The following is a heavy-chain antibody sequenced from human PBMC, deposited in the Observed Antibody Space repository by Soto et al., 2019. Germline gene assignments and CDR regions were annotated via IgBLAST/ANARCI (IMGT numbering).Heavy chain of an antibody. CDR3: AKAQEASGNVNSYFDS. CDR1: GFNFASYA. V-gene: IGHV3-23*01. CDR2: MTGSDGTT. J-gene: IGHJ4*02. Sequence: GGSLRLSCAASGFNFASYAMSWVRQAPGRGLEWVSVMTGSDGTTYYADSVRGRFTIPRDNSMNTVYLHMHSLRAEDPAVYYCAKAQEASGNVNSYFDSWGQGTLVTVSS. D-gene: IGHD6-19*01.